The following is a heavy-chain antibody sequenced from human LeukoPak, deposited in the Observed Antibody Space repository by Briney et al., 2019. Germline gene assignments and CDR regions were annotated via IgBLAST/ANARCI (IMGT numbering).Heavy chain of an antibody. V-gene: IGHV4-4*07. J-gene: IGHJ6*04. CDR3: ARHNLYDFWSGEDV. CDR2: IHFGGTT. D-gene: IGHD3-3*01. CDR1: GGSLNNDY. Sequence: SETLSLTCTVSGGSLNNDYFTWIRQPAGKGLEWIGRIHFGGTTNYNPSFGSRLTLSIDTSKNQFSLKLSSVTAADTAVYYCARHNLYDFWSGEDVWGKGTTVTVSS.